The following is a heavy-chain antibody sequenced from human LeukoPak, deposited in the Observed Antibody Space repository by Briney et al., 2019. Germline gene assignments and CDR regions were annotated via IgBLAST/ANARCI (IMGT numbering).Heavy chain of an antibody. CDR3: ARALVEAGTSAFDI. CDR1: GGSISSGGYH. D-gene: IGHD6-19*01. CDR2: IYYSGST. Sequence: TSETLSLTCTVSGGSISSGGYHWSWIRQHPGKGLEWIGYIYYSGSTYYNPSLKSRVTISVDTSKNQFSLKLSSVTAADTAVYYCARALVEAGTSAFDIWGQGTMVTVSS. V-gene: IGHV4-31*03. J-gene: IGHJ3*02.